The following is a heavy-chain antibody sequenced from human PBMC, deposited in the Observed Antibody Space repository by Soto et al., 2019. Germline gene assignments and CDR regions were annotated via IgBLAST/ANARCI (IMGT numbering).Heavy chain of an antibody. CDR3: ARVYSSSSGRAMDV. CDR1: GFIFSSYE. D-gene: IGHD6-6*01. CDR2: ISSSGSNI. Sequence: VQVVESGGGLVQPGGSLRLSCAASGFIFSSYEMNWVRQAPGKGLEWVSYISSSGSNIYYADSLKGRFIISRDNSKNSLFLQMNSLTAEDTGLYYCARVYSSSSGRAMDVWGQGTTVTVSS. V-gene: IGHV3-48*03. J-gene: IGHJ6*02.